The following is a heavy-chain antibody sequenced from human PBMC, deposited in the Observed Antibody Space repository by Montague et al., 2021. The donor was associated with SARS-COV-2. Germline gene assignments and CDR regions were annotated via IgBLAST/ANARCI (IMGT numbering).Heavy chain of an antibody. CDR3: ARGSLVGGYDPDGMDG. CDR1: GDSISSSSSY. D-gene: IGHD5-12*01. J-gene: IGHJ6*02. CDR2: IYSSGST. V-gene: IGHV4-39*07. Sequence: SETLSLTCTVSGDSISSSSSYWGWIRQPPGKGLEWIGRIYSSGSTYYNPSLKSRVTISVDTSKNQFSLKLSSVTAADTAVYYCARGSLVGGYDPDGMDGWGQGTTVTVSS.